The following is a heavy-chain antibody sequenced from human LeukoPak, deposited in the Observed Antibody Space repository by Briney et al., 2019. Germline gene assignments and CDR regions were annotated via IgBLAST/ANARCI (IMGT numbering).Heavy chain of an antibody. CDR2: INPSGGST. Sequence: ASVKVSCKASGYTFASYYVHWVPQAPGQGLEWMGIINPSGGSTTYAQKFQGRVTIPADESTSTAYMELSSLRSEDTAVYYCARTNDFWSGYLGYFDYWGQGTLVTVSS. J-gene: IGHJ4*02. D-gene: IGHD3-3*01. CDR1: GYTFASYY. V-gene: IGHV1-46*01. CDR3: ARTNDFWSGYLGYFDY.